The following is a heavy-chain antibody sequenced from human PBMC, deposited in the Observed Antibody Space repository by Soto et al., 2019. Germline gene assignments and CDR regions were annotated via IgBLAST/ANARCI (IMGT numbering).Heavy chain of an antibody. Sequence: PGGSLRLSCAASGFTFDDYAMHWVRQAPGKGLEWVSLISWDGGSTYYADSVKGRFTISRDNSKNSLYLQMNSLRAEDTALYYCAKGGGSYFDYWGQGTLVTVSS. CDR1: GFTFDDYA. CDR3: AKGGGSYFDY. J-gene: IGHJ4*02. V-gene: IGHV3-43D*04. D-gene: IGHD3-16*01. CDR2: ISWDGGST.